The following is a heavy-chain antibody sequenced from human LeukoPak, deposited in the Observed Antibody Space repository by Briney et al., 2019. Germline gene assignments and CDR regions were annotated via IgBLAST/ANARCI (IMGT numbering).Heavy chain of an antibody. CDR3: ARASGSYSFDY. D-gene: IGHD1-26*01. CDR1: GGSVSSGSYY. CDR2: IYYSGSA. J-gene: IGHJ4*02. Sequence: SETLSLTCTVSGGSVSSGSYYWSWIRQPPGKGLEWIGYIYYSGSANYNPSLKSRVTISVDTSKNQFSLKLSSVTAADTAVYYCARASGSYSFDYWGQGTLVTVSS. V-gene: IGHV4-61*01.